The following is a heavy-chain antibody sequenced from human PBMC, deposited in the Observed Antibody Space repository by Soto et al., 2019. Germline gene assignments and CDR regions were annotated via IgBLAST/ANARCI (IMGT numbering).Heavy chain of an antibody. Sequence: SQTLSLTCAISGDSVSSNSAAWNWIRQSPSRGLEWLGRTYYRSKWYNDYAVSVKSRITINPDTSKNQFSLQLNSVTPEDTAVYYCARDLRGGIAVAGYYYYGMDVWGQGTTVTVSS. D-gene: IGHD6-19*01. V-gene: IGHV6-1*01. J-gene: IGHJ6*02. CDR1: GDSVSSNSAA. CDR3: ARDLRGGIAVAGYYYYGMDV. CDR2: TYYRSKWYN.